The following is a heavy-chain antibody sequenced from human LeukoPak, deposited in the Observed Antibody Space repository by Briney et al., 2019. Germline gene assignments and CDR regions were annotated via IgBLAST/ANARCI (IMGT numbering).Heavy chain of an antibody. Sequence: ASVKVSCKASGGTFSSYAISWVRQAPGQGLEWMGRIIPILGIANYAQKFQGRVTITADKSTSTAYMELSNLRSEDTAVYYCARGSNIVVVPAANDWFDPWGQGTLVTVSS. CDR1: GGTFSSYA. D-gene: IGHD2-2*01. V-gene: IGHV1-69*04. CDR2: IIPILGIA. CDR3: ARGSNIVVVPAANDWFDP. J-gene: IGHJ5*02.